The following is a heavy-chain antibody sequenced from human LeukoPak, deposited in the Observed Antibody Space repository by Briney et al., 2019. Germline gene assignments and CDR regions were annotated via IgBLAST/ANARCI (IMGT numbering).Heavy chain of an antibody. V-gene: IGHV1-2*02. CDR1: GYTFSGYY. CDR3: ARGIYGSGSYYNLPDY. D-gene: IGHD3-10*01. J-gene: IGHJ4*02. Sequence: ASVKVSCKASGYTFSGYYMHWVRQAPGQGLEWMGWINPNSGGTNYAQKFQGRVTMTRDTSISTAYMELSRLRSDDTAVYYCARGIYGSGSYYNLPDYWGQGTLVTVSS. CDR2: INPNSGGT.